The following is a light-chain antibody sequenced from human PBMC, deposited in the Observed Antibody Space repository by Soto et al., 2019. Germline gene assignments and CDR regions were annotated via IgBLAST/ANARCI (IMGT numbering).Light chain of an antibody. Sequence: QSALTQPASVSGSPGQSITISCSGSSGDVGNYDLVSWYQQIPGKAPQLMIFEVSRRPSRVSDRFSGSKSGNTASLTIYGLQAEDYGDFYCCSYAGNGAWVFGGGTKLTVL. CDR3: CSYAGNGAWV. J-gene: IGLJ3*02. V-gene: IGLV2-23*02. CDR1: SGDVGNYDL. CDR2: EVS.